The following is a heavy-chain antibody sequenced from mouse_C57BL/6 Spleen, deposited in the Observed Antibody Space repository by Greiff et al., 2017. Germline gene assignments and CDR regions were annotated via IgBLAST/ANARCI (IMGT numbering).Heavy chain of an antibody. CDR1: GFSLTSYG. J-gene: IGHJ4*01. CDR2: IWSGGST. D-gene: IGHD2-5*01. CDR3: ARNSNYYYAMDY. V-gene: IGHV2-2*01. Sequence: VQRVESGPGLVQPSQSLSITCTVSGFSLTSYGVHWVRQSPGKGLEWLGVIWSGGSTDYNAAFISRLSISKDNSKSQVFFKMNSLQADDTAIYYCARNSNYYYAMDYWGQGTSVTVSS.